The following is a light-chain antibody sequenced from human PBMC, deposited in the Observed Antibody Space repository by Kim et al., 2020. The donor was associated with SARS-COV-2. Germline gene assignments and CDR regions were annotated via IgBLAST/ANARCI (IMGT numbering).Light chain of an antibody. CDR3: KSRDSSGNLL. Sequence: SSELTQDPAVSVALGQTVRITCQGDSLRSYYASWYQQKPGQAPVLVIYGKNNRPSGIPDRFSGSSSGNTASLTITGAQAEDEADYYCKSRDSSGNLLFGG. J-gene: IGLJ2*01. CDR2: GKN. V-gene: IGLV3-19*01. CDR1: SLRSYY.